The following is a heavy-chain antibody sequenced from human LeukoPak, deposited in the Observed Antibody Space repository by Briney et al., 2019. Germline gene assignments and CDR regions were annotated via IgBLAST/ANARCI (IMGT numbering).Heavy chain of an antibody. CDR3: ASLSPAYYDYVWGSYRPHYYMDV. CDR2: INTDGSST. Sequence: GGSLRLSCAASGFTFSSYWMHWVRHAPGKGLVWVSRINTDGSSTSYADSVKGRFTISRDNAKNTLYLQMNSLRAEDTAVYYCASLSPAYYDYVWGSYRPHYYMDVWGKGTTVTVSS. D-gene: IGHD3-16*02. CDR1: GFTFSSYW. V-gene: IGHV3-74*01. J-gene: IGHJ6*03.